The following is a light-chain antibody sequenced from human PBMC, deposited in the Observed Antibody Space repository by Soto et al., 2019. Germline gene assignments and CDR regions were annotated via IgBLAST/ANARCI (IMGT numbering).Light chain of an antibody. CDR3: LQHYVFSWT. CDR1: QSVGYW. V-gene: IGKV1-5*01. J-gene: IGKJ1*01. Sequence: DIQMTQSPSTLSSSVGDRVTITCRASQSVGYWLAWYQQKPGKAPTFLVYDASNLHSGVPARFSGSGSGTEFTLTISSLQPEDFATYYCLQHYVFSWTFGQGTKVDIK. CDR2: DAS.